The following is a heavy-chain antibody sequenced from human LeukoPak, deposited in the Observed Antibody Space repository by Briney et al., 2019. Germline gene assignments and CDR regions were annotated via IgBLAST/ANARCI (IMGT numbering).Heavy chain of an antibody. J-gene: IGHJ4*01. D-gene: IGHD1-26*01. V-gene: IGHV4-34*01. CDR2: INHSGST. CDR1: GGSFSGYY. Sequence: SETLSLTCAVYGGSFSGYYWSWIRQPPGKGLEWIGEINHSGSTNYNPSLKSRVTISVDTSKNQFSLKLSSVTAADTAVYYCARVRGYRSYTDYWGQEPWSPSPQ. CDR3: ARVRGYRSYTDY.